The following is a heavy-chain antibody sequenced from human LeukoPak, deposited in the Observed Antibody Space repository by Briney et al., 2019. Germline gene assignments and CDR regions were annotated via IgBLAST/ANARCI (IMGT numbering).Heavy chain of an antibody. D-gene: IGHD6-19*01. V-gene: IGHV3-53*01. CDR2: IYGGGST. J-gene: IGHJ4*02. CDR1: GFTVTNNY. CDR3: ARETFSSGWYSGFDY. Sequence: GGSLRLSCAISGFTVTNNYMSWVRQAPGKGLEWVSVIYGGGSTYYGASVKGRFTMSKDNFNNMVYLQMNNLRVDDTAIYYCARETFSSGWYSGFDYWGQGILVTVSS.